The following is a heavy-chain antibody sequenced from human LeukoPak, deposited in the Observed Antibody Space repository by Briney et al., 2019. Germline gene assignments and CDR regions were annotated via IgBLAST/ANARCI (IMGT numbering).Heavy chain of an antibody. CDR1: GFTFSSYA. CDR2: IYSGGST. Sequence: PGGSLRLSCAASGFTFSSYAMSWVRQAPGKGLEWVSVIYSGGSTYYADSVKGRFTISRHNSKNKLYLQMNSLRAEDTAVYYCARSNPPYYYDSSGYSAIGYFDYWGQGTLVTVSS. D-gene: IGHD3-22*01. CDR3: ARSNPPYYYDSSGYSAIGYFDY. V-gene: IGHV3-53*04. J-gene: IGHJ4*02.